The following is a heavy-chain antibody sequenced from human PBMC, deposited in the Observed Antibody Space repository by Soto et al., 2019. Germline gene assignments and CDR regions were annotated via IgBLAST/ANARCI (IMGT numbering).Heavy chain of an antibody. CDR1: GVTFSSYA. J-gene: IGHJ4*02. CDR3: ARDLDYGGNGDY. Sequence: SVKVSCKASGVTFSSYAISWVRQAPGQGLEWMGGIIPIFGTANYAQKFQGRVTITADESTSTAYMELSSLRSEDTAVYYCARDLDYGGNGDYWGQGTLVTVSS. CDR2: IIPIFGTA. D-gene: IGHD4-17*01. V-gene: IGHV1-69*13.